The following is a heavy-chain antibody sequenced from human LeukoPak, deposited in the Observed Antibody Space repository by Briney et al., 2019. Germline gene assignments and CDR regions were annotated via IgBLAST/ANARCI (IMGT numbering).Heavy chain of an antibody. CDR2: IYSGGST. CDR1: GFTVSSNY. V-gene: IGHV3-53*01. J-gene: IGHJ6*02. D-gene: IGHD3-22*01. CDR3: ARGFDTSGYPSYGMDV. Sequence: GGSLRLSCAASGFTVSSNYMSWVRQAPGKGLEWVSVIYSGGSTYYADSVEGRFTISRDNSKNTLYLQMNSLRAEDTAEYYCARGFDTSGYPSYGMDVWGQGTTVIVSS.